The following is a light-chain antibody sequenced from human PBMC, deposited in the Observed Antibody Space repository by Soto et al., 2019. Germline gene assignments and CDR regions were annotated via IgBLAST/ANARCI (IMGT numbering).Light chain of an antibody. Sequence: DIQMTQSPSSVSASVGDRVTITCRASQDINRWLAWHQHKPGKAPNLLIFSASSLQSGVPSKFSGSGSWTDFTLTITNPQPEDVGTYYCQQGHSFPLTFGPGTKVDLK. CDR3: QQGHSFPLT. J-gene: IGKJ3*01. V-gene: IGKV1-12*01. CDR1: QDINRW. CDR2: SAS.